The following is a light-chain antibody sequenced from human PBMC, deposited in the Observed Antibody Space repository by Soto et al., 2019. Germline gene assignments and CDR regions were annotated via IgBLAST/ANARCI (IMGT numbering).Light chain of an antibody. CDR2: GGS. Sequence: EVVMTQSPATLSASPGERVTLSCRASQNLGSSLAWYQQRPGQAPRLLIYGGSTRATGIPARFSGSGSGTEFTVTISSLQSEDFAVYYCQQYNYWPPYTFGQGTNLEYK. CDR1: QNLGSS. V-gene: IGKV3-15*01. CDR3: QQYNYWPPYT. J-gene: IGKJ2*01.